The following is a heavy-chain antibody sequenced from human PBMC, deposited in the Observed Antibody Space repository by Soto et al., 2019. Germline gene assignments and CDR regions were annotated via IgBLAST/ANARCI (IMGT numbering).Heavy chain of an antibody. Sequence: QPQLQEPGPGLVKPSETLSLTCTVSGGSIISDHYYWAWIRQPPGKGLEWIGNMHYSGNTYQNPSLKSRVTIFVDTSKNQFSLHLSSVTAADTAVYYCARHGGNKFDYWGQGTLVTVSS. D-gene: IGHD3-16*01. CDR1: GGSIISDHYY. CDR2: MHYSGNT. V-gene: IGHV4-39*01. CDR3: ARHGGNKFDY. J-gene: IGHJ4*02.